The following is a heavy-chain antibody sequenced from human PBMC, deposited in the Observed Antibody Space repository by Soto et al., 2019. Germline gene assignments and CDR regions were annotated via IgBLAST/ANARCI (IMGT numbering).Heavy chain of an antibody. J-gene: IGHJ6*02. CDR3: ARDLRIAARPAFVNYYYGMDV. D-gene: IGHD6-6*01. CDR1: GGTFSSYA. V-gene: IGHV1-69*13. CDR2: IIPIFGTA. Sequence: SVKVSCKASGGTFSSYAISWVRQAPXQGLEWMGGIIPIFGTANYAQKFQGRVTITADESTSTAYMELSSLRSEDTAVYYCARDLRIAARPAFVNYYYGMDVWGQGTTVTVSS.